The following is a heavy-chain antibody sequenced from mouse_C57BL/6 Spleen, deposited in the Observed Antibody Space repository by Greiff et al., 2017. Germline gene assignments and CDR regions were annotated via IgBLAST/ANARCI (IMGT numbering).Heavy chain of an antibody. CDR2: IDPSDSYT. CDR1: GYTFTSYW. J-gene: IGHJ1*03. CDR3: AIYGSSPWYFDV. Sequence: QVQLQQPGAELVMPGASVKLSCKASGYTFTSYWMHWVKQRPGQGLEWIGEIDPSDSYTNYNQKFKGKSTLTVDKSSSTAYMQLSSLTSEDSAVYYCAIYGSSPWYFDVWGTGTTVTVSS. D-gene: IGHD1-1*01. V-gene: IGHV1-69*01.